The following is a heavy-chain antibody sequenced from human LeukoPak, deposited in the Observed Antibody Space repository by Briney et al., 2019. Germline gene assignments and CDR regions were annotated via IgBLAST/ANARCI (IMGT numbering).Heavy chain of an antibody. D-gene: IGHD6-13*01. Sequence: PSETLSLTCTVSGCSISSGYFWGWIRQPPGKGLECIGTIYHSGSTYYNPSLKSRVTISVDTSKNQFSLKLNSVTAADTAVYYCARIYSSSWFLNWFDPWGQGTLVTVSS. CDR1: GCSISSGYF. CDR3: ARIYSSSWFLNWFDP. V-gene: IGHV4-38-2*02. CDR2: IYHSGST. J-gene: IGHJ5*02.